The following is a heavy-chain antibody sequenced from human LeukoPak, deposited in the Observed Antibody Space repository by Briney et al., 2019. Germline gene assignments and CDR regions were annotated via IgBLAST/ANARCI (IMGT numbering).Heavy chain of an antibody. V-gene: IGHV1-69*05. CDR2: IIPIFGTA. J-gene: IGHJ2*01. CDR3: ARVYYYDSSGFAHWYFDL. CDR1: GGTFSSYA. Sequence: SVKVSCKASGGTFSSYAISWVRQAPGQGLEWMGGIIPIFGTANYAQKFQGRVTITTDESTSTAYMELSSLRSEDTAVYYCARVYYYDSSGFAHWYFDLWGRGTLVTVSS. D-gene: IGHD3-22*01.